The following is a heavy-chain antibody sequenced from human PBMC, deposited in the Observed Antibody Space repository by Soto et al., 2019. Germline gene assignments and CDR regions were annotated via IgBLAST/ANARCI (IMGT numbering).Heavy chain of an antibody. CDR1: GFTFSSYW. V-gene: IGHV3-74*01. D-gene: IGHD1-26*01. J-gene: IGHJ4*02. CDR2: IKTDGSST. Sequence: EVQLVESGGGLVQPGGSLRLSCAVSGFTFSSYWMHWVRQAPGKGLVWVSRIKTDGSSTSYADSVKGRFTISRDNAKNTRDLQLNSLGAEDTAVNYCARVGSGSYWFDYWGQGTLVTVSS. CDR3: ARVGSGSYWFDY.